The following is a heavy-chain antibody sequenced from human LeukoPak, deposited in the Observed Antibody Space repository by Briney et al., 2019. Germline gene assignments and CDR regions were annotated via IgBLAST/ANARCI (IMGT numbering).Heavy chain of an antibody. J-gene: IGHJ4*02. Sequence: SETLSLTCTVSGGSISSSSYYWGWIRQPPGKGLEWIGRYYTSESTDYNPSLKSRVTMSVDTSKNQFFLKLSSVTAADTAVYYCARDGDYYDSSGSFDSWGQGTLVTVSS. V-gene: IGHV4-39*07. CDR2: YYTSEST. D-gene: IGHD3-22*01. CDR1: GGSISSSSYY. CDR3: ARDGDYYDSSGSFDS.